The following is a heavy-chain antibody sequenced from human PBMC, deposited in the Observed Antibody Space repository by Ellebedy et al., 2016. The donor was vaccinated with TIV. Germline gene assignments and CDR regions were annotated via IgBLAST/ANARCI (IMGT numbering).Heavy chain of an antibody. CDR3: AREAGFRDLDF. CDR2: TKQDGSEK. CDR1: GFTFSTYW. J-gene: IGHJ4*02. V-gene: IGHV3-7*01. D-gene: IGHD3-10*01. Sequence: GESLKISCAASGFTFSTYWMGWVRQAAGKGLEGVANTKQDGSEKYYVDSVMGRFSISRDNSKNTVYLQMNSLRADDTAVYYCAREAGFRDLDFWGQGALVTVSS.